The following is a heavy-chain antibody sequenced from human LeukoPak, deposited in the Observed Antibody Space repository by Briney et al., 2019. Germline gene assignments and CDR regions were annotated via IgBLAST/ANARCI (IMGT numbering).Heavy chain of an antibody. V-gene: IGHV1-8*02. Sequence: ASVKVSCKTSGYSFTNYDINWLRQATGQGPEWMGWVNADAGTTGYAQKFQGRVTMTRDTSRRTDYMELRSLTSEDTAVYYCARVWGPTPIHYFDYWGQGTLVTVSS. D-gene: IGHD3-16*01. J-gene: IGHJ4*02. CDR1: GYSFTNYD. CDR2: VNADAGTT. CDR3: ARVWGPTPIHYFDY.